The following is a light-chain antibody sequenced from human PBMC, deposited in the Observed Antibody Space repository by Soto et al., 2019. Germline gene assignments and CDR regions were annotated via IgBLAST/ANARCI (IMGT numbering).Light chain of an antibody. V-gene: IGKV3-20*01. Sequence: EIVLTQSPGTLSLSPGERATLSCRASQSVSSSYLAWYQQKPGQAPRLLIYGASSRATGIPDRFSGSEAGTDFTLTISRLEPDDFEVYYCQQYGRSRKFGQGTKVEIK. J-gene: IGKJ1*01. CDR3: QQYGRSRK. CDR1: QSVSSSY. CDR2: GAS.